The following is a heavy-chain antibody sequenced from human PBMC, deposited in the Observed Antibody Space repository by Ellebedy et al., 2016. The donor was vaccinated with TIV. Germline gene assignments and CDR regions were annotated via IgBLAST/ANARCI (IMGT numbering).Heavy chain of an antibody. V-gene: IGHV3-30*18. CDR3: AKGDLVPAAFWFGAFDI. J-gene: IGHJ3*02. D-gene: IGHD2-2*01. Sequence: GGSLRLSCAASGFSFSTHGMHWVRQAPGKGLEWVAVISSAGSHKFYADSVKGRFAISRDNSKNTLYIEMNALRAEDTAVYYCAKGDLVPAAFWFGAFDIWGQGTMVAVSS. CDR1: GFSFSTHG. CDR2: ISSAGSHK.